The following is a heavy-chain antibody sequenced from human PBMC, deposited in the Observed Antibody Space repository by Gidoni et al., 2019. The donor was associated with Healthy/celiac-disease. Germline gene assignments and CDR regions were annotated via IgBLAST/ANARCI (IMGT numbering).Heavy chain of an antibody. V-gene: IGHV3-15*01. J-gene: IGHJ4*02. CDR1: GFTFSNAW. CDR2: IKSKTEGGTT. CDR3: TTESRFDY. Sequence: EVPLVESGGGLVKPGGSLRLSCAAPGFTFSNAWVSWVRQAPGKGLEWVGRIKSKTEGGTTDYAAPVKGRFTISRDDSKNTLYLQMNSLKTEDTAVYYCTTESRFDYWGQGTLVTVSS.